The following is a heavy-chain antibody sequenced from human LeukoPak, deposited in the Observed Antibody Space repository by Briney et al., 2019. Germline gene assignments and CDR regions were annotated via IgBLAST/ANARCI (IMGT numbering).Heavy chain of an antibody. J-gene: IGHJ3*02. Sequence: ASVKVSCKASGGTFSSYAISWVRQAPGQGLEWTGRIIPILGIANYAQKFQGRVTISADKSTGTAYMELSSLRSEDTAFYYCARVWSSESFDIWGQGTVVAVSS. D-gene: IGHD3-3*01. CDR3: ARVWSSESFDI. CDR1: GGTFSSYA. V-gene: IGHV1-69*04. CDR2: IIPILGIA.